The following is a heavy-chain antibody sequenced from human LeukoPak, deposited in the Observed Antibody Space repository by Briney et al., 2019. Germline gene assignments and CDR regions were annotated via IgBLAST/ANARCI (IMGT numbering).Heavy chain of an antibody. Sequence: TSETLSLTCTVTGYSITSAYYWGWVRQPPGKGLEWIGGIHHSGITYYNPSLKSRVTLSVDTSKNQFSLKLSSVTAADTAVYYCARGLRYFDWLPPPYYYYYYMDVWGKGTTVTVSS. J-gene: IGHJ6*03. V-gene: IGHV4-38-2*02. D-gene: IGHD3-9*01. CDR1: GYSITSAYY. CDR2: IHHSGIT. CDR3: ARGLRYFDWLPPPYYYYYYMDV.